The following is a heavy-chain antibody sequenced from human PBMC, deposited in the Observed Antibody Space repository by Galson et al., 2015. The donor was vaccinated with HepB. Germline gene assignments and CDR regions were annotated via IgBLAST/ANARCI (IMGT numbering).Heavy chain of an antibody. Sequence: SLRLSCAASGFTFSSYAMHWVRQAPGKGLEWVAVISYDGSNKYYADSVKGRFTISRDNSKNTLYLQMNSLRAEDTAVYYCASRDDQLLARWGQGTLVTVSS. CDR3: ASRDDQLLAR. J-gene: IGHJ4*02. D-gene: IGHD2-2*01. CDR1: GFTFSSYA. V-gene: IGHV3-30-3*01. CDR2: ISYDGSNK.